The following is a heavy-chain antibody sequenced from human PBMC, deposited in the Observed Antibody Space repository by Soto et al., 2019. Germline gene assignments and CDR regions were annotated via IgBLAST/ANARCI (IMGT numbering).Heavy chain of an antibody. V-gene: IGHV3-33*01. Sequence: GGSLRLSCAASGFTFSSYGMHWVRQAPGKGLEWVAVIWYDGSNKYYADSVKGRFTISRDNSKNTLYLKMKSLRAEDTAVYYWARDAGIAAAGIAVAGTGNIDYWGQGTLVTVSS. CDR2: IWYDGSNK. D-gene: IGHD6-13*01. CDR1: GFTFSSYG. J-gene: IGHJ4*02. CDR3: ARDAGIAAAGIAVAGTGNIDY.